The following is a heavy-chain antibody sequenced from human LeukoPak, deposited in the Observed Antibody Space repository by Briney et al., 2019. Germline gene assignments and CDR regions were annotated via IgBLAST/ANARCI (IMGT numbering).Heavy chain of an antibody. CDR1: GFTFSDYY. J-gene: IGHJ4*02. V-gene: IGHV3-11*04. CDR3: ARDYYDSSGYYWVGY. D-gene: IGHD3-22*01. CDR2: ISSSGSTI. Sequence: GGSLRLSCAASGFTFSDYYMSWIRQAPGKGLEWVSYISSSGSTIYYADSVKGRFTISRDNAKNSLYLRMNSLRAEDTAVYYCARDYYDSSGYYWVGYWGQGTLVTVSS.